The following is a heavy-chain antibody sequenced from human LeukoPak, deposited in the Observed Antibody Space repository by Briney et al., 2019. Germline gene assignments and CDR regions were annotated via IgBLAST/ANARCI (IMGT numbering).Heavy chain of an antibody. CDR2: ISWNSGSI. CDR1: GFTFDDYA. V-gene: IGHV3-9*01. Sequence: HPGGSLRLSCAASGFTFDDYAVHWVRQAPGKGLEWVSGISWNSGSIGYADSVKGRFTISRDNAKNSLYLQMNSLRAEDTALYYCAKDQHYTVAGTDYWGQGTLVTVSS. J-gene: IGHJ4*02. CDR3: AKDQHYTVAGTDY. D-gene: IGHD6-19*01.